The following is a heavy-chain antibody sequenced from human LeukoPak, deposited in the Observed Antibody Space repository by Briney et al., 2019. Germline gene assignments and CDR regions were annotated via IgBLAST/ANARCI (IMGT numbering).Heavy chain of an antibody. Sequence: SVKVSCKASGGTFSSYAISWVRQAPGQGLEWMGGIIPIFGTANYAQKFQGRVTITADASTSTAYMELSSLRSEDTAVYYCARENCSGGSCYNHFDYWGQGTLVTVSS. CDR3: ARENCSGGSCYNHFDY. CDR1: GGTFSSYA. V-gene: IGHV1-69*13. CDR2: IIPIFGTA. D-gene: IGHD2-15*01. J-gene: IGHJ4*02.